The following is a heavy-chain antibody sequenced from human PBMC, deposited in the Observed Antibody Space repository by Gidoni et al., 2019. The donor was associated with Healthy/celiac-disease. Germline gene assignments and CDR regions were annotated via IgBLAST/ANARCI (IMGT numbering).Heavy chain of an antibody. D-gene: IGHD5-12*01. CDR1: GFTFSSYG. J-gene: IGHJ5*02. Sequence: QVQLVESGGGVVQPGRSLRLSCAASGFTFSSYGMHWVRPAPGKGLEGVAVISYDGSNKYYADSVKGRFTISRDNSKNTLYLQMNSLRAEDTAVYYCAKDLVATGGFDPWGQGTLVTVSS. V-gene: IGHV3-30*18. CDR3: AKDLVATGGFDP. CDR2: ISYDGSNK.